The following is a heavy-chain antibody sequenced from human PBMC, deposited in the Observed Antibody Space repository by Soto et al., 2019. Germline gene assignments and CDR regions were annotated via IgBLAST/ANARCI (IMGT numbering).Heavy chain of an antibody. CDR1: GFKFDYYW. Sequence: EVQLVESGGGLVQPGGSLRLSCVASGFKFDYYWMHWVRQAPGGGLMWISRLQTDGSHPAYADSVKGRFTISRDNAKNTLYLQRYKLRVGNTAIDCRARGGDPGYWGQGTVLSVSS. V-gene: IGHV3-74*01. J-gene: IGHJ4*02. CDR2: LQTDGSHP. D-gene: IGHD2-21*02. CDR3: ARGGDPGY.